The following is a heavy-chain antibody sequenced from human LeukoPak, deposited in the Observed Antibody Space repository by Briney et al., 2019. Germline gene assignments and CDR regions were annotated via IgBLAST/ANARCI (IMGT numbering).Heavy chain of an antibody. CDR2: IIPIFGTA. Sequence: ASVKVSCKASGGTFSSYAISWVRQAPGQGLEWMGGIIPIFGTANYAQKFQGRVTITADESTSTAYMELSSLRSEDTAVYYCAVRTYCSSTSCYLLLYWGQGTLVTVSS. V-gene: IGHV1-69*13. CDR3: AVRTYCSSTSCYLLLY. J-gene: IGHJ4*02. CDR1: GGTFSSYA. D-gene: IGHD2-2*01.